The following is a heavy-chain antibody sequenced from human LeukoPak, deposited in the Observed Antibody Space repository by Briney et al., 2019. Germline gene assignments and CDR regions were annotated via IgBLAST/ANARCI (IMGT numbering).Heavy chain of an antibody. V-gene: IGHV4-59*01. CDR1: GGSISSYY. CDR2: ICYSGST. Sequence: SETLSLTCTVSGGSISSYYWSWIRQPPGKGLEWIGYICYSGSTNYNPSLKSRVTISVDTSKNQFSLKLSSVTAADTAVYYCARVPVDNWFDPWGQGTLVTVSS. D-gene: IGHD2-2*01. CDR3: ARVPVDNWFDP. J-gene: IGHJ5*02.